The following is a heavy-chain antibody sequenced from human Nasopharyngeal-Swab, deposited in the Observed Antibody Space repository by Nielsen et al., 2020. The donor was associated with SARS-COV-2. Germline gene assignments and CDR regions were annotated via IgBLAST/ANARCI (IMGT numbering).Heavy chain of an antibody. CDR1: GFSCSIYA. CDR3: ARVAAGGFDWYSRYYGMDV. D-gene: IGHD3-9*01. Sequence: GASLKISCAASGFSCSIYAMSWVRQPPGKGLEWVSTISGSATNIYYADSVKGRFTISRDNSKNTLYLQMNSLRAEDTAVYYCARVAAGGFDWYSRYYGMDVWGQGTTVTVSS. V-gene: IGHV3-23*01. J-gene: IGHJ6*02. CDR2: ISGSATNI.